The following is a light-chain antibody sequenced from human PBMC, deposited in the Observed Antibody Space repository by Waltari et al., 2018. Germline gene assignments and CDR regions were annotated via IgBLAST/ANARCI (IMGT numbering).Light chain of an antibody. CDR2: EVS. J-gene: IGLJ2*01. CDR1: SSDVGGYNY. Sequence: QSALTQPASVSGSPGQSITISCTGTSSDVGGYNYVPWYQQHPGKAPKLMIYEVSNRPSGVSNRFSGSKSGNTASLTMSGLQAEDEADYYCSSYTSSSTLVFGGGTKLTVL. V-gene: IGLV2-14*01. CDR3: SSYTSSSTLV.